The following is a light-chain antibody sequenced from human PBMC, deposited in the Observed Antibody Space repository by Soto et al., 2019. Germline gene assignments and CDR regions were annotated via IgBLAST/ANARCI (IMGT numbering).Light chain of an antibody. J-gene: IGKJ1*01. CDR3: QQYLDWPRT. V-gene: IGKV3-15*01. CDR1: QSVGSD. Sequence: EIVMTQSPATLSVSPGARATLSCRASQSVGSDLVWYRQKPGQAPRLLIYGASNRATGVPDRFSGSGSGTVFTLTISSLQSDDSEVYYCQQYLDWPRTFGQGTKVDIK. CDR2: GAS.